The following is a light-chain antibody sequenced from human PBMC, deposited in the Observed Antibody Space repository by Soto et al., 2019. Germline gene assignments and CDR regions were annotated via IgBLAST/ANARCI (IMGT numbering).Light chain of an antibody. J-gene: IGLJ1*01. V-gene: IGLV2-8*01. CDR2: EVT. CDR1: RSVVGGYNY. CDR3: SSYTSSAALV. Sequence: QSALPQPPSASGSPRQSVTISCTGTRSVVGGYNYVAWFQQRPGKATILMIYEVTRRPSGVSYRFSGSKSADTATLPVPGLPPEDEADYYCSSYTSSAALVFGTGTKVTV.